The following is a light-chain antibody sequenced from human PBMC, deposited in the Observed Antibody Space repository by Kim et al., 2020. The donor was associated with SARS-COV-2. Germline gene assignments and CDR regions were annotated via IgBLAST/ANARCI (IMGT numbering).Light chain of an antibody. CDR3: QAWDSSVV. J-gene: IGLJ2*01. CDR2: QDS. V-gene: IGLV3-1*01. CDR1: KLGDKY. Sequence: VSVSPGQTASITCSGDKLGDKYACWYQQKPGQSPVLFIYQDSKRPSGIPERFSGSNSGNTATLTISGTQAMDEADYYCQAWDSSVVFGGGTQLTVL.